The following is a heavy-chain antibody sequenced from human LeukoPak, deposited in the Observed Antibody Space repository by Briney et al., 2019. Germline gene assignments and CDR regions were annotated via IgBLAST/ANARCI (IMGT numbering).Heavy chain of an antibody. V-gene: IGHV3-23*01. J-gene: IGHJ5*02. Sequence: GGSLRLSCAASGFTFSSYAMSWVRQAPGKGLEWVSAISGSGGSTYYADSVKGRFTISRDNSKNTLYLQMNSLRAEDTAVYYCAKNCVYDFRSCPSNWFDPWGQGTLVTVSS. CDR3: AKNCVYDFRSCPSNWFDP. CDR2: ISGSGGST. CDR1: GFTFSSYA. D-gene: IGHD3-3*01.